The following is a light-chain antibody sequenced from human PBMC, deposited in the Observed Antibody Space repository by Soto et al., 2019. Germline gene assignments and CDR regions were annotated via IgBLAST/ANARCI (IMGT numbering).Light chain of an antibody. CDR1: EAILNNS. J-gene: IGKJ1*01. V-gene: IGKV3-20*01. CDR3: QQFGTPPWT. Sequence: ILLTQSPGTLSLSPGERATLSCRTREAILNNSLDWFQKKPGQPPGLLIYRASNRAAGVPDRFSGSGSGTDFTITISRLEPEDFAVYYCQQFGTPPWTCGEGTKVE. CDR2: RAS.